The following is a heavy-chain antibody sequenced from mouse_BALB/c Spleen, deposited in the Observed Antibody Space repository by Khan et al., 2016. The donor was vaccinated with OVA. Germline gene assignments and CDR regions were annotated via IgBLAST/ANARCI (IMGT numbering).Heavy chain of an antibody. CDR3: ARHGYGGFAY. D-gene: IGHD1-1*02. J-gene: IGHJ3*01. CDR1: GYPFTDYN. Sequence: VRLQQSGPELVKPGASVKIPCKASGYPFTDYNMAWVKQSHGRGLEWIGDIFPNNGGTVYNQKFKGKATLTVDKSSSTAFMELRSLASEETAVYYCARHGYGGFAYWGQGTLVTVSA. V-gene: IGHV1-18*01. CDR2: IFPNNGGT.